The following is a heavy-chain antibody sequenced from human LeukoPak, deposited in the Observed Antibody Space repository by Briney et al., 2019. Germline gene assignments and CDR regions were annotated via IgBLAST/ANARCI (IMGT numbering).Heavy chain of an antibody. Sequence: GASVKVSCKASGYIFTSYYIHWVRQAPGQGLEWMGKINPSGGSTSYAQKFQGRVTMTEDTSTDTAYMELSSLRSEDTAVYYCATGMYYYGSGTQRVSWFDPWGQGTLVTVSS. CDR1: GYIFTSYY. V-gene: IGHV1-46*01. D-gene: IGHD3-10*01. CDR3: ATGMYYYGSGTQRVSWFDP. CDR2: INPSGGST. J-gene: IGHJ5*02.